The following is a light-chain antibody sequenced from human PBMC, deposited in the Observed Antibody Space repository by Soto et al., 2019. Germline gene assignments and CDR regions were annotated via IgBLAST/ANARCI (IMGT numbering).Light chain of an antibody. CDR2: DDS. Sequence: SYELTQPPSVSVAPGQTAMITCGGNNIGSKSVHWYQQKPGQAPVLVVYDDSDRPSGIPGRFSGSSSGNTDTLTISRVEAGDEADYYCQMWDSSSDHPYVFGTGTKV. CDR3: QMWDSSSDHPYV. J-gene: IGLJ1*01. CDR1: NIGSKS. V-gene: IGLV3-21*02.